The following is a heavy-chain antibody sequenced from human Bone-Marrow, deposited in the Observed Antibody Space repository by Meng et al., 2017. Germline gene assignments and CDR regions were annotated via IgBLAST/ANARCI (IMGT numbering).Heavy chain of an antibody. CDR3: ARVYEYSSSWYQRWFDP. V-gene: IGHV1-18*01. J-gene: IGHJ5*02. CDR1: GYTVTSYG. D-gene: IGHD6-13*01. Sequence: QGQWVQTGAKVKKPGGSVKVSCKASGYTVTSYGISWVRQAPGQGLEWMGWISAYNGNTNYAQKLQGRVTMTTDTSTSTAYMELRSLRSDDTAVYYCARVYEYSSSWYQRWFDPWGQGTLVTVSS. CDR2: ISAYNGNT.